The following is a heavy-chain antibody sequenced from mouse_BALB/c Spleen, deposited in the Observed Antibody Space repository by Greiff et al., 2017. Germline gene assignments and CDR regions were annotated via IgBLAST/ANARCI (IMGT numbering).Heavy chain of an antibody. CDR3: NAWGYYCSVYAMDY. D-gene: IGHD1-1*01. J-gene: IGHJ4*01. CDR2: IDPENGDT. Sequence: VQLQQSGAELVRSGASVKLSCTASGFNIKDYYMHWVKQRPEQGLEWIGWIDPENGDTEYAPKFQGKATMTADTSSNTAYLQLSSLTSEDTAVYYCNAWGYYCSVYAMDYWGQGTSVTVSS. CDR1: GFNIKDYY. V-gene: IGHV14-4*02.